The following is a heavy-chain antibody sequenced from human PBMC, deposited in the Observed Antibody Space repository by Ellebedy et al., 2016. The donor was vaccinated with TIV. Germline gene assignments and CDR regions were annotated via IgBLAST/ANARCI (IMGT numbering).Heavy chain of an antibody. J-gene: IGHJ4*02. V-gene: IGHV3-30-3*01. D-gene: IGHD4-17*01. CDR2: ISHDGSRK. CDR1: GLTFSGYA. Sequence: GESLKISCAVSGLTFSGYAMQWVRQAPGKGLEWVAVISHDGSRKEYADSVKGRFTISRDNSKSTLYLQMDSLRAEDTAVYYCARDLYSGEYEVFDYWGQGTLVTVSS. CDR3: ARDLYSGEYEVFDY.